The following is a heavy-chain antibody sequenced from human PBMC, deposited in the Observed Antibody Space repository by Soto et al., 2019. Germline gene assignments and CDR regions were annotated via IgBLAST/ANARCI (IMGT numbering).Heavy chain of an antibody. CDR1: GGSISSYY. V-gene: IGHV4-59*01. CDR2: IYYGGST. J-gene: IGHJ4*02. Sequence: SETLSLTCTVSGGSISSYYWSWIRQPPGKGLEWIGYIYYGGSTNYNPSLKSRVTISVDTSKNQFSLKLSSVTAADTAVYYCAASSGYCSSTSCQKGFDYWGQGTLVTVSS. D-gene: IGHD2-2*01. CDR3: AASSGYCSSTSCQKGFDY.